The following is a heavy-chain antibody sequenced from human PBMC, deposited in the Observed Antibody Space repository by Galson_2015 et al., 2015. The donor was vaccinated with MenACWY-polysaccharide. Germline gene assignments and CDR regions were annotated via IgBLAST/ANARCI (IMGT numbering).Heavy chain of an antibody. J-gene: IGHJ4*02. Sequence: PALVKPTQTLTLTCTLSGISLNTSGVAVAWIRQPPGRALEWLALIYWDDDKRYSPSLKTRLTITKDTSKNQVVLIMTNVDPVDTATYYCAHRSYVTGGWAFDYWGQGTLVTVSS. V-gene: IGHV2-5*02. CDR3: AHRSYVTGGWAFDY. D-gene: IGHD4-23*01. CDR1: GISLNTSGVA. CDR2: IYWDDDK.